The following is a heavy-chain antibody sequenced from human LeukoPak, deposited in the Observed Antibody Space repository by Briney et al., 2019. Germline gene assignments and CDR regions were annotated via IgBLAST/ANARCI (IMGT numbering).Heavy chain of an antibody. J-gene: IGHJ4*02. Sequence: GASVKVSCKASGYTFTYRYLHWVRQAPGQALEWMGWITPFNGNTNYAQKFQDRVTITRDRSMSTAYMELSSLRSEDTAMYYCATSAGYSSGWAFDYWGQGTLVTVSS. CDR2: ITPFNGNT. V-gene: IGHV1-45*02. CDR1: GYTFTYRY. D-gene: IGHD6-19*01. CDR3: ATSAGYSSGWAFDY.